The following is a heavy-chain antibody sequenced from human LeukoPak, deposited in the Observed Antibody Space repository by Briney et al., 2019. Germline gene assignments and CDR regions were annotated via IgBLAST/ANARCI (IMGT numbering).Heavy chain of an antibody. J-gene: IGHJ5*02. Sequence: GGSLRLSCAASGFTFSSYGMHWVRQAPGKGLEWVAVISYDGSNKYYADSVKGRFTISRDNSKNTLYLQMNSLRAEDTAVYYCAKAHEARTNWFDPWGQGTLVTVSS. CDR2: ISYDGSNK. V-gene: IGHV3-30*18. CDR3: AKAHEARTNWFDP. CDR1: GFTFSSYG. D-gene: IGHD1-14*01.